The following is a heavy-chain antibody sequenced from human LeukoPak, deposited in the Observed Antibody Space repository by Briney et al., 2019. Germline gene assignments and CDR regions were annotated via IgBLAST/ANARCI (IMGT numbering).Heavy chain of an antibody. J-gene: IGHJ4*02. CDR1: GFTFSSYS. V-gene: IGHV3-21*04. CDR3: VQDLWYGEYEY. Sequence: GGSLRLSCAASGFTFSSYSMNWVRQAPGKGLEWVSSISSSSSYIYYADSVKGRFTISRDSAKNSLYLQMNSLRGEDTATYYCVQDLWYGEYEYWGQGTLVTVSS. CDR2: ISSSSSYI. D-gene: IGHD3-10*01.